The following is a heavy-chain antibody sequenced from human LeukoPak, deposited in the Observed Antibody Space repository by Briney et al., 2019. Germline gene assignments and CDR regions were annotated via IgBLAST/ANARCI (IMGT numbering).Heavy chain of an antibody. V-gene: IGHV4-30-2*01. CDR3: ASSLAADYYFDY. CDR2: IYHSGGT. CDR1: GGSISSGGYS. D-gene: IGHD3-3*02. Sequence: SQTLSLTCAVSGGSISSGGYSWSWIRQPPGKGLEWIGYIYHSGGTYYNPSLKSRVTISVDRSKNQFSLKLSSVTAADTAVYYCASSLAADYYFDYWGQGTLVTVSS. J-gene: IGHJ4*02.